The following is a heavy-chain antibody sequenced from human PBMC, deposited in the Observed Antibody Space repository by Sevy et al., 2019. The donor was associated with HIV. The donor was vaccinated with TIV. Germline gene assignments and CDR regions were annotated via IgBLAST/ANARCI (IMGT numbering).Heavy chain of an antibody. J-gene: IGHJ5*02. CDR3: AKETIRGTYNWFDP. CDR1: GFTLSSYG. V-gene: IGHV3-23*01. CDR2: ISGSGGST. D-gene: IGHD3-10*01. Sequence: GGSLRLSCVASGFTLSSYGMSWVRQAPGEGLECVSDISGSGGSTYYAYSVRGRFTISRDNSKNTLYLQMNSLRADDTAVYYCAKETIRGTYNWFDPWGQGTLVTVSS.